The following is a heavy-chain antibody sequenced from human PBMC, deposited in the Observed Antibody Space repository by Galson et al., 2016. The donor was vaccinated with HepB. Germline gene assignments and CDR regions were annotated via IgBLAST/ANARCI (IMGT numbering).Heavy chain of an antibody. D-gene: IGHD3-10*01. V-gene: IGHV2-5*02. CDR2: IYWDDDK. J-gene: IGHJ2*01. CDR1: GFSLSSSGVG. Sequence: PALVKPTQTLTLTCTFSGFSLSSSGVGVGWIRQPPGKALEWLALIYWDDDKRYSPSLKSRLTITKDTSKNQVVLTMTNMDPVDTATYYCAHWGEQIRGYWYFDLRGRGTLVTVS. CDR3: AHWGEQIRGYWYFDL.